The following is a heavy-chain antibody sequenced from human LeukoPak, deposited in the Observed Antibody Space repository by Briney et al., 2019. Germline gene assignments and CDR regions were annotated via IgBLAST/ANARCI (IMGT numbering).Heavy chain of an antibody. CDR2: ISGSGGST. CDR3: AKDLYRAAAGTALDY. CDR1: GFTFKSYA. Sequence: PGGSLRLSCAASGFTFKSYAMSWVRQAPGKGLEWVSAISGSGGSTYYADSVKGRFTISRDNSKNTLYLQMNSLRAEDTAVYYCAKDLYRAAAGTALDYWGQGTLVTVSS. V-gene: IGHV3-23*01. J-gene: IGHJ4*02. D-gene: IGHD6-13*01.